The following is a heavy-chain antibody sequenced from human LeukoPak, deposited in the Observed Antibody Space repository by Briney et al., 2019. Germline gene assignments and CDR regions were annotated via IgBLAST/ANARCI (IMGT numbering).Heavy chain of an antibody. CDR3: ARSLEFYASSGFRSFDS. CDR1: GFTFTHYG. D-gene: IGHD3-16*01. J-gene: IGHJ4*02. Sequence: ASVKVSCKTSGFTFTHYGISWVRQAPGQGLEWMGWISANSGDTNYAQKLQGRVTMATDTSTSTAYMELRSLRSDDTAVYYCARSLEFYASSGFRSFDSWGQGTLVTVSS. CDR2: ISANSGDT. V-gene: IGHV1-18*01.